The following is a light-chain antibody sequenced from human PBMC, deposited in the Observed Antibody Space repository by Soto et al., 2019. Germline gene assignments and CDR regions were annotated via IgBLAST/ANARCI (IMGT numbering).Light chain of an antibody. CDR3: QQFNYSPWT. V-gene: IGKV3-20*01. J-gene: IGKJ1*01. CDR2: GAS. CDR1: QSLSSSF. Sequence: EVVLTQSPGTLSLSPGERATLSCRASQSLSSSFLAWYQQAPGQAPRLLIYGASSRATGIPDRFSGSGSGTDFTLTISRLEPDDFAVYYCQQFNYSPWTFGPGTKVDIK.